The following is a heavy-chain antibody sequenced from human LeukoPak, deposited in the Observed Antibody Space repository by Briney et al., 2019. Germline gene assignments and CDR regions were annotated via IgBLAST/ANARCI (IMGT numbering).Heavy chain of an antibody. CDR1: GYTSASYD. J-gene: IGHJ4*02. CDR3: ARESVYGSGSYGY. CDR2: MNPNSGNT. D-gene: IGHD3-10*01. V-gene: IGHV1-8*01. Sequence: ASVKVSCKASGYTSASYDINWVRQATGQGLEWMGWMNPNSGNTGYAQKFQGRVTMTRNTSISTAYMELSSLRSEDTAVYYCARESVYGSGSYGYWGQGTLVTVSS.